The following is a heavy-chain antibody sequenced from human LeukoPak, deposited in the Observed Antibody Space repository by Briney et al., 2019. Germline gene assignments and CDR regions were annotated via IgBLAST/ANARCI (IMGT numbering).Heavy chain of an antibody. D-gene: IGHD3-22*01. J-gene: IGHJ4*02. Sequence: SETLSLTCTVSGGSISSYYWSWIRQPPGKGLEWIGYIYYSGSTNYNPSLKSRVTISVDTSKNQFSLKLSSVTAADTAVYYCARAYYDSSGFFDYWGQGTLVTVSS. V-gene: IGHV4-59*01. CDR1: GGSISSYY. CDR3: ARAYYDSSGFFDY. CDR2: IYYSGST.